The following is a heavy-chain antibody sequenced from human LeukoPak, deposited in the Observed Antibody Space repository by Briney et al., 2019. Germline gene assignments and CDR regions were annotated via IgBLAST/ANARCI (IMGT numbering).Heavy chain of an antibody. V-gene: IGHV4-34*01. J-gene: IGHJ6*03. Sequence: SETLSLTCAVYGGSFSGYYWSWIRQPPGKGLEWIGEINHSGSTNYNPSPKSRVTISVDTSKNQFSLKLSSVTAADTAVYYCASKLTMVRGVKGYYYYMDVWGKGTTVTVSS. CDR1: GGSFSGYY. D-gene: IGHD3-10*01. CDR3: ASKLTMVRGVKGYYYYMDV. CDR2: INHSGST.